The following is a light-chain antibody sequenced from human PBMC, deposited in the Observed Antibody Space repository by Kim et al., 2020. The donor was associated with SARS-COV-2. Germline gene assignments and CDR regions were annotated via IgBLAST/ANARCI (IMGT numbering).Light chain of an antibody. CDR2: EVS. CDR3: SSYTSSSTLV. V-gene: IGLV2-18*02. Sequence: SVTISSTGPSSDVGSCNRVSWYQQPPGTAPKLMIYEVSNRPSGVPDRFSGSKSGNTASLTISGLQAEDEADYYCSSYTSSSTLVFGGGTKLTVL. CDR1: SSDVGSCNR. J-gene: IGLJ2*01.